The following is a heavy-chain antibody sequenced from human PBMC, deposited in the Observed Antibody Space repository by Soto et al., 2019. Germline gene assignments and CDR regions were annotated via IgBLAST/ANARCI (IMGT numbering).Heavy chain of an antibody. CDR2: IYYSGST. J-gene: IGHJ4*02. D-gene: IGHD3-16*02. CDR3: ARASRRDSRDYIWGSYPDFDY. CDR1: GGSISSYY. Sequence: TSETLSLTCTVSGGSISSYYWSWIRQPPGKGLEWIGYIYYSGSTNYNPSLKSRVTISVDTSKNQFSLKLSSVTAADTAVYYCARASRRDSRDYIWGSYPDFDYWGQGTLVTVSS. V-gene: IGHV4-59*01.